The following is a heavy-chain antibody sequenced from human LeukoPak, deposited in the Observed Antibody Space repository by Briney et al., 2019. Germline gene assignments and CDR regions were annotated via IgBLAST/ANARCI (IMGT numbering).Heavy chain of an antibody. CDR3: ARAGLSGSGRKARAFFDY. Sequence: PSETLSLTCTVSGGSIRSDYWSWIRQPPGKGLEWIGYTHYSGSPNYNPSLTSRVTISVDTSKNLLSLKLTSVTAADTAVYFCARAGLSGSGRKARAFFDYWGQGSLVTVSS. CDR2: THYSGSP. CDR1: GGSIRSDY. J-gene: IGHJ4*02. V-gene: IGHV4-59*01. D-gene: IGHD3-10*01.